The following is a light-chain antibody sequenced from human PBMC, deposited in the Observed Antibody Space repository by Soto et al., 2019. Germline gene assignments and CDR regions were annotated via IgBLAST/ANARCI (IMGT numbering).Light chain of an antibody. CDR2: EVN. J-gene: IGLJ3*02. Sequence: QSALTQPPSASGSAEQSVTISCTGTSSDVGAYNYVSWHQQHPGKAPKLIIYEVNNRPSGVPDRFSGSKSGNTASLTVSRLQAEDEADYYSTSYAANNNVVFGGGTKLTVL. V-gene: IGLV2-8*01. CDR3: TSYAANNNVV. CDR1: SSDVGAYNY.